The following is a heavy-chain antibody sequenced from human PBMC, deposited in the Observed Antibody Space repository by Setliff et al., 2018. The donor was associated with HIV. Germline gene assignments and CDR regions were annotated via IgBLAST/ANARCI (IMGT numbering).Heavy chain of an antibody. D-gene: IGHD6-6*01. CDR3: ARLSIATRPSFYAMDV. Sequence: LRLSCEASGFIFSNAWMSWIRQAPGKGLEWVSYISSSSSYTNYADSVKGRFTISRDNAKNSLFLRMNSLGAEDTAVYYCARLSIATRPSFYAMDVWGHGTTVTVSS. V-gene: IGHV3-11*06. CDR1: GFIFSNAW. CDR2: ISSSSSYT. J-gene: IGHJ6*02.